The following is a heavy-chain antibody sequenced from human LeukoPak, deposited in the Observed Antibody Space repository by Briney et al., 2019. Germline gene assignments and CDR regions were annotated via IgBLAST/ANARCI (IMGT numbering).Heavy chain of an antibody. V-gene: IGHV1-24*01. CDR3: ATPTTVTTSSLWDFDY. D-gene: IGHD4-17*01. CDR2: FDPEDGET. Sequence: GASVKVSCKVSGYTLTELPTHWVRQAPGKGLEWMGGFDPEDGETIYTQKFQGRVTMTEDTSTDTAYMELSSLRSEDTAVYYCATPTTVTTSSLWDFDYWGQGTLVTVSS. CDR1: GYTLTELP. J-gene: IGHJ4*02.